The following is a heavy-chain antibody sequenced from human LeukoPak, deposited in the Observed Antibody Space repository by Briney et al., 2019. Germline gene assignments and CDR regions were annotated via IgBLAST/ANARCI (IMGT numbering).Heavy chain of an antibody. Sequence: SETLSLTCTVSGGSISSYYWSWIRQPPGKGLEWIGYIYYSGSTNYNPSLKSRVTISVDTSKNQFSLKLSSVTAADTAVYYCARDQYGGNSFFDYWGQGTLVTVSS. CDR1: GGSISSYY. D-gene: IGHD4-23*01. J-gene: IGHJ4*02. CDR2: IYYSGST. CDR3: ARDQYGGNSFFDY. V-gene: IGHV4-59*01.